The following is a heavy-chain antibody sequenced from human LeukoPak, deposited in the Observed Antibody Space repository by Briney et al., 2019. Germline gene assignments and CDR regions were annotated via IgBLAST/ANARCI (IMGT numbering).Heavy chain of an antibody. CDR2: INHSGST. J-gene: IGHJ6*03. Sequence: SETLSLTCTVSGGSISIGSYFWSWIRQPPGEGLEWIGEINHSGSTNYNPSLKSRVTISIDTSKNQFSLKLSSVTAADTAVYYCARQLMIDYYYYYYYMDVWGRGTTVTISS. CDR1: GGSISIGSYF. V-gene: IGHV4-39*01. D-gene: IGHD3-22*01. CDR3: ARQLMIDYYYYYYYMDV.